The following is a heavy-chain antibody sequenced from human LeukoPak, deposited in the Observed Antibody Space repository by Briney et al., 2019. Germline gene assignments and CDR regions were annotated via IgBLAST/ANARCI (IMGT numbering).Heavy chain of an antibody. V-gene: IGHV3-15*01. D-gene: IGHD6-25*01. J-gene: IGHJ4*02. CDR1: GITFSNAW. CDR2: IKSKTDGGTI. Sequence: GGSLRLSCAASGITFSNAWMSWVRQAPGQGLEWVGRIKSKTDGGTIDYAAPVKGRFTISRDDSKTTLYLQMNSLRTEDTAVYYCATKSRSAGGVLDYWGQGTLVTVSS. CDR3: ATKSRSAGGVLDY.